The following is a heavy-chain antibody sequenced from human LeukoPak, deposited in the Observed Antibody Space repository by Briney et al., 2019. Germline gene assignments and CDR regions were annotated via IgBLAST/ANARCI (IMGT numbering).Heavy chain of an antibody. J-gene: IGHJ4*02. V-gene: IGHV3-33*01. CDR2: IWDDGNNK. CDR1: GFTFTSYG. Sequence: PGGSLRLSCAASGFTFTSYGMHWVRQAPGKGLDWVALIWDDGNNKYYADSVKGRFTISRDNSKNTLYLQMNSLRAEDTAVYYCARDGPKGDCWGQGTLVTVSS. CDR3: ARDGPKGDC.